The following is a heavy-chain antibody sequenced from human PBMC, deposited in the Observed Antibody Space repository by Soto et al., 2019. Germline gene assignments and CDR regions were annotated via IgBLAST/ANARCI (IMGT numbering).Heavy chain of an antibody. CDR3: ARAVESRYFDS. D-gene: IGHD3-3*01. CDR1: GGSIGRSGYY. J-gene: IGHJ4*02. V-gene: IGHV4-31*03. CDR2: IYYDGNT. Sequence: QVQLRESGPGLVKPSQTLSLTCSVSGGSIGRSGYYWSWIRQHPGKGLEWIGYIYYDGNTYYTPSLKSRVTISRDTSKSQFSLRLTSVTAADTAVYYCARAVESRYFDSWGQGTLVTVSS.